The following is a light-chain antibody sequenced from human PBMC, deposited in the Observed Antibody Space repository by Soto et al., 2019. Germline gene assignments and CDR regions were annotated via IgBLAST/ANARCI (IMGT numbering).Light chain of an antibody. CDR3: SSYTTTSTVV. Sequence: QSVRTQRASVSGSPGQSIAISCTGTSSDVGGYDYVSWFQQYPGKAPSLMLYDVYRRPSGVSYRFSGSKSGNTASLPISGLQAEDEADYYSSSYTTTSTVVFGGGTKVTVL. CDR2: DVY. J-gene: IGLJ2*01. CDR1: SSDVGGYDY. V-gene: IGLV2-14*01.